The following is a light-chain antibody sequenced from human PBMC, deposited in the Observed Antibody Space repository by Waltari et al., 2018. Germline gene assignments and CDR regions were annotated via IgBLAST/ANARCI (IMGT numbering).Light chain of an antibody. J-gene: IGKJ3*01. Sequence: DIQMTQSPSPVSASVGDRVTITCRASQDIGNRLAWYQQKPGKAPNLLIYGTSSLQTGVPSRFRGSGSGTEFTLTISSLQPEDFGTYYCQQGNSFPITFGPGTKVEIK. CDR2: GTS. CDR1: QDIGNR. CDR3: QQGNSFPIT. V-gene: IGKV1-12*01.